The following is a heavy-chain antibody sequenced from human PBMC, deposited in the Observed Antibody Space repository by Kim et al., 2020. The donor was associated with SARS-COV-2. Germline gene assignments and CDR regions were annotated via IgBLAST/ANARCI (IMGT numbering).Heavy chain of an antibody. Sequence: ASVKVSCKASGYTFTSYSLIWVRQAPGQGLEWMGWINTDTGNPTYAQGFTGRFAISLDTSTSTAYVQLSSLKAEDTAVYYCARAGTGYCSSGSCSFDYWGPGTLVTVSS. CDR1: GYTFTSYS. CDR3: ARAGTGYCSSGSCSFDY. J-gene: IGHJ4*02. CDR2: INTDTGNP. D-gene: IGHD2-15*01. V-gene: IGHV7-4-1*02.